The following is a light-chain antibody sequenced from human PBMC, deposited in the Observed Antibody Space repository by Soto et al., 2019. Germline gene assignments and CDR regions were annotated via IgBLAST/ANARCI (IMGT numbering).Light chain of an antibody. CDR2: GAS. V-gene: IGKV3-20*01. CDR1: QSLSDSS. CDR3: QQYSGSPT. Sequence: EIVLTQSPGTLSLSPGERASLSCRASQSLSDSSLAWYQQKPGQAPRLLIYGASSRATGIPDRFSGSGSGTDFTLTISGLEPEDFAVYYCQQYSGSPTFGQGTNLEMK. J-gene: IGKJ2*01.